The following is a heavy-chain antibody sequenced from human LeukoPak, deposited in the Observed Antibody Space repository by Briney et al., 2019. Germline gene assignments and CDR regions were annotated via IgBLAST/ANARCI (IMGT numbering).Heavy chain of an antibody. D-gene: IGHD3-3*01. V-gene: IGHV3-74*03. J-gene: IGHJ4*02. CDR3: VRGQTIDY. CDR2: IKSDGSGI. CDR1: GFALSNFW. Sequence: GGSLRLSCTPSGFALSNFWMDAGPQAPGKGVEWVSRIKSDGSGITYSDAVEGRLTISRDNFKNTFLQMNSLRDEDTAMYYCVRGQTIDYWGEGTLVTVSS.